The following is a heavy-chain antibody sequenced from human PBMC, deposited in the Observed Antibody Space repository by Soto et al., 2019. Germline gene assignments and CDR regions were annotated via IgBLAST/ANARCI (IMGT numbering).Heavy chain of an antibody. V-gene: IGHV3-13*01. CDR2: IGTAGDT. CDR1: GFTFSSYD. D-gene: IGHD6-13*01. CDR3: ARGDSISSSPDY. J-gene: IGHJ4*02. Sequence: EVQLVESGGGLVQPGGSLRLSCAASGFTFSSYDMHWVRQATGKGLEWVSAIGTAGDTYYPGSVKGRFTISRENAKNSLYLKINSLRAEDTAVYYCARGDSISSSPDYWGQGTLVTVSS.